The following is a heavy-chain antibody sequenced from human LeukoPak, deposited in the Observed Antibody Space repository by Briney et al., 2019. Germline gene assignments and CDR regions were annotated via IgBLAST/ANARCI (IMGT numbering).Heavy chain of an antibody. Sequence: GGSLRLSCVASGFTFSSYAMSWVRQAPGKGLEWVSAISSSGGSTYYADSVKGRFTISGDNSKNTLYLQMNSLRAEDTAVYYCARASVVVIKGPYAFDIWGQGTMVTVSS. J-gene: IGHJ3*02. CDR1: GFTFSSYA. CDR3: ARASVVVIKGPYAFDI. D-gene: IGHD3-22*01. CDR2: ISSSGGST. V-gene: IGHV3-23*01.